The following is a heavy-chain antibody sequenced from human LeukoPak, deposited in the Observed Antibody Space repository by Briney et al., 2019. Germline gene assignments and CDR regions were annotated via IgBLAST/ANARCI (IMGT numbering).Heavy chain of an antibody. CDR3: ARETPRRGETRDGYR. Sequence: GGSLRLSCAASGFTFSSYSMNWVRQAPGKGLECLANIKQDGSETYYADSVKGRFTISRDNAKNSLYLQMNSLRAEDTAVYYCARETPRRGETRDGYRWGQGTLVTVSS. V-gene: IGHV3-7*01. J-gene: IGHJ4*02. CDR1: GFTFSSYS. CDR2: IKQDGSET. D-gene: IGHD5-24*01.